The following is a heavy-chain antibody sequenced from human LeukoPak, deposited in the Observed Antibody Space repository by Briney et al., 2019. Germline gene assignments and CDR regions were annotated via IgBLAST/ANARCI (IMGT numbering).Heavy chain of an antibody. CDR1: GGSISSYY. J-gene: IGHJ4*02. CDR2: VYYSGST. CDR3: ARQGDYRYPFDS. V-gene: IGHV4-59*08. D-gene: IGHD3-16*02. Sequence: NPSETLSLTCSVSGGSISSYYWSWIRQPPGKGLEWIGYVYYSGSTNYNPSLKGRVTISVDTSKNQFSLKLTSVTAADTAVYYCARQGDYRYPFDSWGQGTLVTVSS.